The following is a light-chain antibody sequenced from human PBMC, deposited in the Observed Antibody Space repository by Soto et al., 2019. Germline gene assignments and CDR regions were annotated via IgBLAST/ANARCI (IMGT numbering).Light chain of an antibody. V-gene: IGKV1-9*01. Sequence: DIQLTQSPSFLSASVGDRVTITCRASQGISTFLAWYQQKPGKAPKLLIYAASTLQSGVPSRFSGSGAGTEFTLTMSSLQPEDFATYYCQHLNGLFTFGPGTKVDIK. J-gene: IGKJ3*01. CDR3: QHLNGLFT. CDR2: AAS. CDR1: QGISTF.